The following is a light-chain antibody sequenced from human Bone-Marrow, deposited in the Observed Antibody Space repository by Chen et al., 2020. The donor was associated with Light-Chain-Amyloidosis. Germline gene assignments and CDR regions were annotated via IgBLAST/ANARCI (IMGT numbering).Light chain of an antibody. J-gene: IGLJ1*01. V-gene: IGLV2-23*02. CDR2: EVN. Sequence: QSALTQPASVSGSPGQSITISCTGTSSDVGSFNLVSWYQQHPGKAPKLMIYEVNKRPSGVSNRSSGSKSGNTASLTSSGLQAEDEADYYCCSDAGSNTYVFGTETKVTVL. CDR3: CSDAGSNTYV. CDR1: SSDVGSFNL.